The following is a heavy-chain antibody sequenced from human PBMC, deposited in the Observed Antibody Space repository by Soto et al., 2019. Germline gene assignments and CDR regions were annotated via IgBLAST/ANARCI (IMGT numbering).Heavy chain of an antibody. V-gene: IGHV4-4*02. J-gene: IGHJ6*02. D-gene: IGHD6-19*01. CDR1: GGSICSSNW. CDR3: ARERAVAGTYYYYYGMDV. Sequence: SATLSLTCAVSGGSICSSNWSSRVSQPLVKGLEWIGEIYHSGSTNYNPSLKSRVTLSVDNSKNQFSLKLSSVTAADTAVYYCARERAVAGTYYYYYGMDVWGQGTTVT. CDR2: IYHSGST.